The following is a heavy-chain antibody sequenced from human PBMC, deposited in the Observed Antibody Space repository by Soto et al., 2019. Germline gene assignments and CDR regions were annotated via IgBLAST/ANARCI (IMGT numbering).Heavy chain of an antibody. Sequence: SVKVSCKASGGTFSSYAISWVRQAPGQGLEWMGGIIPIFGTANYAQKFQGRVTITADESTSTAYMELSSLRSEDTAVYYCASQYCGGDCYVDYWGQGTLVPVSP. J-gene: IGHJ4*02. CDR3: ASQYCGGDCYVDY. D-gene: IGHD2-21*02. V-gene: IGHV1-69*13. CDR2: IIPIFGTA. CDR1: GGTFSSYA.